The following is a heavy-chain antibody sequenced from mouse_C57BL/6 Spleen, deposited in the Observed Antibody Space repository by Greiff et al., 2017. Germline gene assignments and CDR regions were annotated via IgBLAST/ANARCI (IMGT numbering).Heavy chain of an antibody. CDR3: ARYYYGSSTYDFDY. V-gene: IGHV1-81*01. Sequence: VQLQQSGAELVRPGASVKLSCKASGYTFTSYGISWVKQRPGQGLEWIGEIYPRSGNTYYNETFKGKATLTADKSSSTAYMELRSLTSEDSAVNFGARYYYGSSTYDFDYWGQGTTLTVSS. D-gene: IGHD1-1*01. J-gene: IGHJ2*01. CDR2: IYPRSGNT. CDR1: GYTFTSYG.